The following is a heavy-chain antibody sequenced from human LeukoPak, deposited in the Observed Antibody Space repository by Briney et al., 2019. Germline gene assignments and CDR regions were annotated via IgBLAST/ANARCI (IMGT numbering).Heavy chain of an antibody. CDR1: GFTFSSYG. D-gene: IGHD1/OR15-1a*01. Sequence: GSLRLSCAATGFTFSSYGMSWVRQAPGKGLEWVSAISGSGGSTYYADSVKGRFTISRDNSKNTLYLQMNSLRAEDTAVYYCASSRKTRNKYYFDYWGQGTLVTVSS. CDR3: ASSRKTRNKYYFDY. V-gene: IGHV3-23*01. J-gene: IGHJ4*02. CDR2: ISGSGGST.